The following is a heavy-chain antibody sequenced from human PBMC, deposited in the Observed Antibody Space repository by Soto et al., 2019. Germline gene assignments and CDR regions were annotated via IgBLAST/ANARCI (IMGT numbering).Heavy chain of an antibody. V-gene: IGHV1-3*01. Sequence: ASVKVSCKASGYTFTRYTMNWVRQARGQRLEWMGWINPDNGNTKSSQKFQDRVIITRDTSASTAYMDLSSLRSEDTAVYYCARGIATGQLDPWGQGTLVTVSS. CDR3: ARGIATGQLDP. CDR1: GYTFTRYT. CDR2: INPDNGNT. D-gene: IGHD2-15*01. J-gene: IGHJ5*02.